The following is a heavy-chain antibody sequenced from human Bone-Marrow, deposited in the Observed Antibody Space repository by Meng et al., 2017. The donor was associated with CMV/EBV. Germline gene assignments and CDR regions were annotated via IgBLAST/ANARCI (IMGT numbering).Heavy chain of an antibody. J-gene: IGHJ6*02. CDR2: IYYSGST. Sequence: SETLSLTCTVSGGSVSSGSYYWSWIRQPPGKGLEWIGYIYYSGSTNYNPSLKSRVTISVDTSKNQFSLKLSSVTAADTAVYYCARASYYDFWSGNYGMDVWGQGTTVTVSS. D-gene: IGHD3-3*01. CDR1: GGSVSSGSYY. CDR3: ARASYYDFWSGNYGMDV. V-gene: IGHV4-61*01.